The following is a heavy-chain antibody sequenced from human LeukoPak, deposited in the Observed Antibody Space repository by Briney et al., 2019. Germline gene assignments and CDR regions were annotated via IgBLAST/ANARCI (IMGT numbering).Heavy chain of an antibody. CDR2: IYHSGST. V-gene: IGHV4-38-2*02. J-gene: IGHJ1*01. CDR1: GYSISSGYY. CDR3: ARDAWSAYGHNYFQH. Sequence: SETLSLTCAVSGYSISSGYYWGWIRQPPGKGLEWIGSIYHSGSTYYNPSLKSRVTISVDTSKNQFSLKLSSVTAADTAVYYCARDAWSAYGHNYFQHWGQGTLATVSS. D-gene: IGHD5-24*01.